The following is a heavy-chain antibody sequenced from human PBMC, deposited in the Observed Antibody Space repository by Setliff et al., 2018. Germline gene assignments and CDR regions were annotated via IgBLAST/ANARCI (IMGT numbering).Heavy chain of an antibody. V-gene: IGHV3-48*04. J-gene: IGHJ3*02. Sequence: GGSLRLSCAASGFTFSTYAITWVRQAPGKGLEWVSMISGSAQTTYYADSVKGRFTISRDNAKNSLYLQMNSLRAEDTAVYYCARGARGGPDAFDIWGQGTMVTVSS. CDR1: GFTFSTYA. D-gene: IGHD3-16*01. CDR3: ARGARGGPDAFDI. CDR2: ISGSAQTT.